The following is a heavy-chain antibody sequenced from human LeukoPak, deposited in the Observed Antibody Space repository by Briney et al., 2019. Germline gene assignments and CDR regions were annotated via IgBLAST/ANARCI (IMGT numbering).Heavy chain of an antibody. Sequence: QPGGSLRLSCAASGFTFSSFAMTWVRQAPGKGLEWVSSITGSHGPTYNTDSVKGRFTISRDNSQNTLYLQMNSLRSEDTAVYYCATDLAGEGIAAAGHILFAPVFDPWGQGTLVTVSS. CDR3: ATDLAGEGIAAAGHILFAPVFDP. CDR1: GFTFSSFA. D-gene: IGHD6-13*01. V-gene: IGHV3-23*01. CDR2: ITGSHGPT. J-gene: IGHJ5*02.